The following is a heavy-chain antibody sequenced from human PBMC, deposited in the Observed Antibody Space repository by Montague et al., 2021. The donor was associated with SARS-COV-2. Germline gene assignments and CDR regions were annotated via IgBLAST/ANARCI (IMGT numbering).Heavy chain of an antibody. CDR2: IYHDGST. V-gene: IGHV4-4*02. J-gene: IGHJ4*02. CDR3: ARFTSTGSGSYYIFDY. CDR1: GGGSISSSHW. Sequence: SETLSLTCTVSGGGSISSSHWWSWVRQPPGKGLEWIGEIYHDGSTNYNPSLKSRLTISVGKSKNQFSLKLSSVTAADTAVYYCARFTSTGSGSYYIFDYWGQGTLVTVSP. D-gene: IGHD1-26*01.